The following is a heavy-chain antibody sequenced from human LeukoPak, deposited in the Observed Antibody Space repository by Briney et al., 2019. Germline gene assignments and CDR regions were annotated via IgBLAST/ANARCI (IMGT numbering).Heavy chain of an antibody. J-gene: IGHJ4*02. D-gene: IGHD3-22*01. CDR1: GGSISSGGYY. Sequence: SQTLSLTCTVSGGSISSGGYYWSWIRQHPGKGLEWIGYIYYSGSTYYNPSLKSRVTISVDTSKNQFSPKLSSVTAADTAVYYCAREGSRYYDSSGYFEKYFDYWGQGTLVTVSS. V-gene: IGHV4-31*03. CDR3: AREGSRYYDSSGYFEKYFDY. CDR2: IYYSGST.